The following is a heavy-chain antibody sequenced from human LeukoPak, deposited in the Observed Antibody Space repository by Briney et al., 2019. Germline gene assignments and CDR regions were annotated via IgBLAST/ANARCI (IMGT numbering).Heavy chain of an antibody. CDR3: AREGDGPTGYYFDY. J-gene: IGHJ4*02. Sequence: ASVKVSCKASGDTFTSYDINWVRQATGQGLEWMGWMNPNSGNTGYAQKFQGRVTITRNTSISTAYMELSSLRSEDTAVYYCAREGDGPTGYYFDYWGQGTLVTVSS. V-gene: IGHV1-8*03. D-gene: IGHD4-17*01. CDR1: GDTFTSYD. CDR2: MNPNSGNT.